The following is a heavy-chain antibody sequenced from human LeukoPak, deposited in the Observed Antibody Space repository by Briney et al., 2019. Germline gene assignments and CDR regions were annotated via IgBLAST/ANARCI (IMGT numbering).Heavy chain of an antibody. Sequence: ASVKVSCKASGNTFSRYYFYWERQAPGQGLDWMGIITPPTGGTNHAQNFQGRVAMTRDTCTSTVYMGLGSLTSGDTAVYYCATSDSTTGNWFDPWGQGTRVSVSS. V-gene: IGHV1-46*01. J-gene: IGHJ5*02. CDR1: GNTFSRYY. CDR2: ITPPTGGT. D-gene: IGHD1-14*01. CDR3: ATSDSTTGNWFDP.